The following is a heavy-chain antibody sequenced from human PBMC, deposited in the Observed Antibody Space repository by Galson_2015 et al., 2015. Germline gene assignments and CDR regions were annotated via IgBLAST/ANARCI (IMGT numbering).Heavy chain of an antibody. Sequence: SLRLSCAASGFTFSDHYMDWVRQAPGKGLEWVGRTRNKANSYTTEYAASVKGRFTISRDDSKNSLYLQMNSLKTEDTAVYYCARDMLCSGGSCYAYDYWGQGTLVTVSS. D-gene: IGHD2-15*01. CDR1: GFTFSDHY. CDR3: ARDMLCSGGSCYAYDY. V-gene: IGHV3-72*01. CDR2: TRNKANSYTT. J-gene: IGHJ4*02.